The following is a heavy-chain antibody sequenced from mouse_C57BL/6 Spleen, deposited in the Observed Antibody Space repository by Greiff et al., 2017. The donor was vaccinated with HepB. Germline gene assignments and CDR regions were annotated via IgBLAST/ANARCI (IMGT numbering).Heavy chain of an antibody. D-gene: IGHD2-1*01. J-gene: IGHJ2*01. CDR1: GFTFSSYA. Sequence: EVQVVESGEGLVKPGGSLKLSCAASGFTFSSYAMSWVRQTPEKRLEWVAYISSGGDYIYYADTVKGRFTISRDNARNTLYLQMSSLKSEDTAMYYCTRVGNYLYYFDYWGQGTTLTVSS. CDR3: TRVGNYLYYFDY. CDR2: ISSGGDYI. V-gene: IGHV5-9-1*02.